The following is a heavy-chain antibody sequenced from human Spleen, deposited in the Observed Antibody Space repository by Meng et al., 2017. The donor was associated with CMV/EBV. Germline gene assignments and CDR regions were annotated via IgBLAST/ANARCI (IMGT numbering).Heavy chain of an antibody. Sequence: GESLKISCASSGFTFSDYYMKWVRQAPGKGLEWVSSISSSSTIYYAASVKGRFTISRDNAKKSLYLQMNSLRAEDTAVYYCARGGGAYNYDIIDYWGQGTLVTVSS. V-gene: IGHV3-69-1*02. J-gene: IGHJ4*02. CDR3: ARGGGAYNYDIIDY. D-gene: IGHD5-24*01. CDR2: ISSSSTI. CDR1: GFTFSDYY.